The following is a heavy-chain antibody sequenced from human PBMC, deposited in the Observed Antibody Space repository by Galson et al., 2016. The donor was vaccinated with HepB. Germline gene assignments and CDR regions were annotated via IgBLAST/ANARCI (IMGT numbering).Heavy chain of an antibody. CDR1: GFSVSSTY. CDR2: IYAGGST. J-gene: IGHJ4*02. Sequence: SLRLSCAVSGFSVSSTYMTWVRQAPGKGLERVPFIYAGGSTYYGDSVKGRFTISRDNSKNTLYLQMNSLRVEDTAVYYCVRDSAAAWGFFDHWGQGSLVTVSS. CDR3: VRDSAAAWGFFDH. V-gene: IGHV3-53*01. D-gene: IGHD6-13*01.